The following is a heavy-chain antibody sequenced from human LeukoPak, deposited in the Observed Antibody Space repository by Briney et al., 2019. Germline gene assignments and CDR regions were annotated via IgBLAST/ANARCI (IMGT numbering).Heavy chain of an antibody. CDR2: IYHSGST. CDR1: GGSISSGGYS. D-gene: IGHD3-22*01. CDR3: ARAPLYYDSSGYYYQVPWFDP. V-gene: IGHV4-30-2*01. Sequence: PSETLSLTCAVSGGSISSGGYSWSWIRQPPGTGLEWIGYIYHSGSTYYNPSLKSRVTTSVDRSKNQFSLKLSSVTAADTAVYYCARAPLYYDSSGYYYQVPWFDPWGQGTLVTVSS. J-gene: IGHJ5*02.